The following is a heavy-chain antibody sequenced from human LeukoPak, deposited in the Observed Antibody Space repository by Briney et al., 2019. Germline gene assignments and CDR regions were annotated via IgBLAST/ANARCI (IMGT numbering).Heavy chain of an antibody. D-gene: IGHD3-3*01. CDR1: GYTLTELS. J-gene: IGHJ4*02. CDR2: FDPEDGET. CDR3: AAERFLEWGDGY. Sequence: SVKVSCKVSGYTLTELSMHWVRQAPGKGLEWMGGFDPEDGETTYARKFQGRVTMTEDTSTDTAYMELSSLRSEDTAVYYCAAERFLEWGDGYWGQGTLVTVSS. V-gene: IGHV1-24*01.